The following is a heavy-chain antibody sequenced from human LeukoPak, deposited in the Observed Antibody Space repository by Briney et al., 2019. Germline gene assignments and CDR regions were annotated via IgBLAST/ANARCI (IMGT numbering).Heavy chain of an antibody. Sequence: PGGSLRLSCAASAFTFSTYGMHWVRQAPGKGLEWVAFIRYDGSNKYYADSVKGRFTISRDNSKNTLYLQMNSLRAEDTAVYYCAKDSYYSSYERSVGDAFDIWGQGTMVTVSS. CDR1: AFTFSTYG. CDR2: IRYDGSNK. V-gene: IGHV3-30*02. D-gene: IGHD4-11*01. CDR3: AKDSYYSSYERSVGDAFDI. J-gene: IGHJ3*02.